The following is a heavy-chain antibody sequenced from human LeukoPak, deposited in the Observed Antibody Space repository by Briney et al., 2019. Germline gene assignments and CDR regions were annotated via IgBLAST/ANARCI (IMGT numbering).Heavy chain of an antibody. Sequence: SETLSLTCTVSGGSISSSSYYWGWIRQPPGKGLEWIGSIYYSGSTYYNPSLKSRVTISVDTSKNQFSLKLNSVTAADTAVYYCARDNTPYYDSSGYYSDYFDYWGQGTLVTVSS. CDR3: ARDNTPYYDSSGYYSDYFDY. V-gene: IGHV4-39*07. J-gene: IGHJ4*02. CDR2: IYYSGST. CDR1: GGSISSSSYY. D-gene: IGHD3-22*01.